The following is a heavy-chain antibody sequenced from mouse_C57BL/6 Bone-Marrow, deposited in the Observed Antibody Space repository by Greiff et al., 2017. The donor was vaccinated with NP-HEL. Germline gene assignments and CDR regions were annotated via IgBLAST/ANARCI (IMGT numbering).Heavy chain of an antibody. V-gene: IGHV1-15*01. Sequence: VQRVESGAELVRPGASVTLSCKASGYTFTDYEMHWVKQTPVHGLEWIGAIDPETGGTAYNQKFKGKAILTADKSSSTAYMELRSLTSEDSAVYYCTRSLLRAWFAYWGQGTLVTVSA. CDR1: GYTFTDYE. J-gene: IGHJ3*01. D-gene: IGHD2-10*01. CDR2: IDPETGGT. CDR3: TRSLLRAWFAY.